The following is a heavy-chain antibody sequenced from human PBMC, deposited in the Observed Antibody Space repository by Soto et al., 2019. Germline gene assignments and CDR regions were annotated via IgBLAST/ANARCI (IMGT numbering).Heavy chain of an antibody. CDR3: ARGWFGDLGSYYYYYGMDV. CDR2: INPNSGGT. J-gene: IGHJ6*02. Sequence: QVQLVQSGAEVKKPGASVKVSCKASGYTFTGYYMHWVRQAPGQGLEWMGWINPNSGGTKYAQKFQGRVTMTRDTSISTAYMELSRLRSDDTAVYYCARGWFGDLGSYYYYYGMDVWGQGTTVTVSS. CDR1: GYTFTGYY. V-gene: IGHV1-2*02. D-gene: IGHD3-10*01.